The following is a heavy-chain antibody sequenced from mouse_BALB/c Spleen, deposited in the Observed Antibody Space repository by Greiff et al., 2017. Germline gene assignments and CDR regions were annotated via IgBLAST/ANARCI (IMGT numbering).Heavy chain of an antibody. CDR3: ARGDDGYYVYYFDE. V-gene: IGHV5-6-5*01. CDR2: ISSGGST. D-gene: IGHD2-3*01. CDR1: GFTFSSYA. J-gene: IGHJ2*01. Sequence: EVQRVESGGGLVKPGGSLKLSCAASGFTFSSYAMSWVRQTPEKRLEWVASISSGGSTYYPDSVKGRFTISRDNARNILYLQMSSLRSEDTAMYYCARGDDGYYVYYFDEWGQGTTLTGSS.